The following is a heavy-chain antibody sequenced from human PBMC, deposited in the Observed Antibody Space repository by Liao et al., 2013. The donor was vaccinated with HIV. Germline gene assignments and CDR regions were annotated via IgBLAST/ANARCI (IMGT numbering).Heavy chain of an antibody. D-gene: IGHD3-22*01. Sequence: QVHLKQWGAGLLKPSETLSLTCDAYGGSFNGYHWSWFRQPPGKGLEWIGYIHHSGSTYFNPSLKSRVNISVDTSKNQFSLKLNSVTAADTAVYYCARGVGDYYDRGGYSDLWGRGTLVTVSS. CDR2: IHHSGST. V-gene: IGHV4-34*01. CDR1: GGSFNGYH. CDR3: ARGVGDYYDRGGYSDL. J-gene: IGHJ2*01.